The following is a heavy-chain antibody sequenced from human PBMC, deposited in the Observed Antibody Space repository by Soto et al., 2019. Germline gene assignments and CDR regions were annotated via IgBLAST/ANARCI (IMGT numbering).Heavy chain of an antibody. J-gene: IGHJ6*02. CDR1: GSTFSDYY. CDR2: ISSSGSTI. D-gene: IGHD3-22*01. Sequence: AGGSLRLSCAASGSTFSDYYMSWIRQAPGKGLEWVSYISSSGSTIYYADSVKGRFTISRDNAKNSLYLQMNSLRAEDTAVYYCAREAGYYDSSGLDYYYGMDVWGQGTTVTVSS. V-gene: IGHV3-11*01. CDR3: AREAGYYDSSGLDYYYGMDV.